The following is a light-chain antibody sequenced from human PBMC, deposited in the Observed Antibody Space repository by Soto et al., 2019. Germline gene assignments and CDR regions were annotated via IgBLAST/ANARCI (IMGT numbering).Light chain of an antibody. Sequence: VMTQSPAILSVSPGESATLSCRASQSVGINLAWYQQRPGRAPRLVIYGASSRAPDFPARFSGSGSGTDFTLPISSLQSEDFAVYYSHQYNFWPWTFGQGTKLEIK. CDR3: HQYNFWPWT. V-gene: IGKV3-15*01. J-gene: IGKJ2*02. CDR1: QSVGIN. CDR2: GAS.